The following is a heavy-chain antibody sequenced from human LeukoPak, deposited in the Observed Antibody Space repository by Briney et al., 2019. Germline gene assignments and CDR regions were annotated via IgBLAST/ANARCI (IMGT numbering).Heavy chain of an antibody. CDR1: VYTFTRYV. Sequence: ASVKVSRKASVYTFTRYVISWVGQARGQRREWMGWIGAYIGKTNYAHKLQARVTMPTDTSRSTAYMELRSLRSGDTGVYCCARERYGSGSYSCALGGQETLVSVSS. CDR3: ARERYGSGSYSCAL. J-gene: IGHJ4*02. CDR2: IGAYIGKT. D-gene: IGHD3-10*01. V-gene: IGHV1-18*01.